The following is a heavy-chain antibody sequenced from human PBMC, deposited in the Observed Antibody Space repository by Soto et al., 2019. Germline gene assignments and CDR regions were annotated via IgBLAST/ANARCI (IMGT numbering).Heavy chain of an antibody. Sequence: ASVKVYWKAAGYSFSDDHIHWVREAPGQGLEWLGRINPKSGGTSTAQKFQGWVTMTTDTSISTASMELTRLTSDDTAIYYCARGDSTDCSNGVCSFFYNHDMDVWGQGTTVTVSS. V-gene: IGHV1-2*04. CDR2: INPKSGGT. D-gene: IGHD2-8*01. J-gene: IGHJ6*02. CDR3: ARGDSTDCSNGVCSFFYNHDMDV. CDR1: GYSFSDDH.